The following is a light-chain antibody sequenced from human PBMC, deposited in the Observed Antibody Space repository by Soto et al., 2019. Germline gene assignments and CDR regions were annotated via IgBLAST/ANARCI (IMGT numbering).Light chain of an antibody. Sequence: DIQMTQSPSTLSASVGDRVTITCRASQSISIWLAWYQQKPGRPPKLLIYDASSLESGVPSRFTGSGSGTEFTLTISGLQREDLATYYCQQTSSLPRTFGQGTTVDLK. CDR2: DAS. CDR1: QSISIW. J-gene: IGKJ1*01. V-gene: IGKV1-5*01. CDR3: QQTSSLPRT.